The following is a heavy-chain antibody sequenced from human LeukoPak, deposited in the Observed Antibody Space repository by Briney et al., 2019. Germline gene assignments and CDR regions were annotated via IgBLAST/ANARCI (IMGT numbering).Heavy chain of an antibody. CDR3: ARGSFKSKGYSSSSARNFDY. J-gene: IGHJ4*02. Sequence: SETLSLTCAVYGGSFSGYYWSCIRQPPGKGLEWIGEINHSGSTNYNPSLKSRVTISVDTSKNQFSLKLSSVTAADTAVYYCARGSFKSKGYSSSSARNFDYWGQGTLVTVSS. CDR1: GGSFSGYY. D-gene: IGHD6-6*01. V-gene: IGHV4-34*01. CDR2: INHSGST.